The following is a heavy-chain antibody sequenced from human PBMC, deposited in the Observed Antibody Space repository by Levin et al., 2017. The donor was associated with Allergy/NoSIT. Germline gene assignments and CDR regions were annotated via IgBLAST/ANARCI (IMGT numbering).Heavy chain of an antibody. J-gene: IGHJ4*02. D-gene: IGHD3-3*01. CDR2: ISSSSSYI. CDR1: GFAFSSYS. Sequence: GGSLRLSCAASGFAFSSYSMNWVRQAPGKGLEWVSSISSSSSYIYYADSVKGRFTISRDNAKNSLYLQMNSLRAEDTAVYYCARAYYDFWSGYPPIGYWGQGTLVTVSS. V-gene: IGHV3-21*01. CDR3: ARAYYDFWSGYPPIGY.